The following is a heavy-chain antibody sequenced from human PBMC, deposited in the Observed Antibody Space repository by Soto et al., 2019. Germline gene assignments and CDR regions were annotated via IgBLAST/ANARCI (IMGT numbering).Heavy chain of an antibody. CDR1: GGSISSGGYY. D-gene: IGHD3-10*01. CDR2: IYYSGST. Sequence: QVQLQESGPGLVKPSQTLSLTCTVSGGSISSGGYYWSWIRQHQGKGLEWIGYIYYSGSTYYNPSLKSRVTISVDTSKNQFSLKLSSVTAAGTAVYYCARVVTMVRGVIHPPYFDYWGQGTLVTVSS. V-gene: IGHV4-31*03. CDR3: ARVVTMVRGVIHPPYFDY. J-gene: IGHJ4*02.